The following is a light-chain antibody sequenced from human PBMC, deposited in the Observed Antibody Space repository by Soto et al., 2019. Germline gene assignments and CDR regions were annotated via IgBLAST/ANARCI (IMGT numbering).Light chain of an antibody. V-gene: IGLV2-23*02. Sequence: QFALTQPGSVSGSPLESITISCPGNSSEVGSYNLVSWYQQHPGKAPKLMIYEVSKRPSGVSNRFSGSKSGNTASLTISGLQAEDEADYYCCSYAGSSTYVFGTGTRSPS. CDR2: EVS. CDR1: SSEVGSYNL. J-gene: IGLJ1*01. CDR3: CSYAGSSTYV.